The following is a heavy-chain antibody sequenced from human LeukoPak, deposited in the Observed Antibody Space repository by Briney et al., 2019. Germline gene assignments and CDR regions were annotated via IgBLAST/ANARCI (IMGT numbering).Heavy chain of an antibody. CDR2: IYSSGST. D-gene: IGHD6-19*01. CDR1: GFTVSSNY. CDR3: ARGGSGWYFDY. V-gene: IGHV3-66*01. J-gene: IGHJ4*02. Sequence: PGGSLILSCAASGFTVSSNYMSWVRQAPGKGLEWVSVIYSSGSTYYADSVEGRFTISRDNSKNTLSLQMNSLRAEDTAVYYCARGGSGWYFDYWGQGTLVTVSS.